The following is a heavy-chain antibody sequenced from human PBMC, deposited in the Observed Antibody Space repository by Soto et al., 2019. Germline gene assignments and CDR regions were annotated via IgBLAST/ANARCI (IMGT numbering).Heavy chain of an antibody. V-gene: IGHV3-53*02. Sequence: VQLVETGGGLIQPGGSLRLSCAASGFTVSSNYMSWVRQAPGKGLEWVSVIYSGGSTYYADSVKGRFTISRDNSKNTLYLQMNSLRAEDTAVYYCARVPLGDAFDIWGQGTMVTVSS. CDR2: IYSGGST. CDR3: ARVPLGDAFDI. D-gene: IGHD1-26*01. CDR1: GFTVSSNY. J-gene: IGHJ3*02.